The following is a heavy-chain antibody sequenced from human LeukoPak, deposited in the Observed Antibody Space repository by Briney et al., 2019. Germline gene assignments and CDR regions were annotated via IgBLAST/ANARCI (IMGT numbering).Heavy chain of an antibody. V-gene: IGHV3-21*01. D-gene: IGHD2-15*01. CDR1: GLTFSSYS. CDR3: ARDSPGYCSGGSCYGLDY. Sequence: GGSLRLSCAASGLTFSSYSMNWVRRAPGKGLEWVSSISSSSSYIYYADSVKGRFTISRDNAKNSLYLQMNSLRAEDTAVYYCARDSPGYCSGGSCYGLDYWGQGTLVTVS. CDR2: ISSSSSYI. J-gene: IGHJ4*02.